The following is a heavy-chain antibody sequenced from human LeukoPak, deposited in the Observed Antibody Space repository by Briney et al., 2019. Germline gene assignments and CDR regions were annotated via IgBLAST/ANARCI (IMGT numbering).Heavy chain of an antibody. CDR1: DYSISSGYY. CDR3: ARDPHDYSIIYFDY. CDR2: IFRSGST. V-gene: IGHV4-38-2*02. Sequence: SETLSLTCTVSDYSISSGYYWGWIRQPPGKGLEWIGSIFRSGSTYYNPSLESRVTISVDTSKNHFSLKLSSVTAADTALYYCARDPHDYSIIYFDYWGQGILVTVS. D-gene: IGHD4-11*01. J-gene: IGHJ4*02.